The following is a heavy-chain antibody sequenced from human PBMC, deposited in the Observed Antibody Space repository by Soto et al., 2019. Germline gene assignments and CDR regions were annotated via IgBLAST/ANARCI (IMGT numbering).Heavy chain of an antibody. Sequence: PSEIPSLTFPTCRHCITSYYQSWFRRPTGKCLEWIGYIYYSGSTYYNPSLKSRVTISVDTSKNQFSLKLSSVTAADTAVYYCARDLNRYCISTSCSDAFDIWGQGTMVTVSS. CDR1: RHCITSYY. V-gene: IGHV4-59*06. CDR3: ARDLNRYCISTSCSDAFDI. D-gene: IGHD2-2*01. CDR2: IYYSGST. J-gene: IGHJ3*02.